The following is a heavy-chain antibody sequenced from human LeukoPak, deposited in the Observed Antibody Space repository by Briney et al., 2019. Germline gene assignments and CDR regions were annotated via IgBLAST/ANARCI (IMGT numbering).Heavy chain of an antibody. V-gene: IGHV3-23*01. Sequence: GGSLRLSCAASGFTFSNYAMSWVRQAPGKGLEWVSAISANGAGTDYADSVKGRFTISRDNSKNTLYLQMNSLRAEDTAVYYCARERGHLDYWGQGTLVTVSS. CDR2: ISANGAGT. J-gene: IGHJ4*02. CDR3: ARERGHLDY. D-gene: IGHD6-25*01. CDR1: GFTFSNYA.